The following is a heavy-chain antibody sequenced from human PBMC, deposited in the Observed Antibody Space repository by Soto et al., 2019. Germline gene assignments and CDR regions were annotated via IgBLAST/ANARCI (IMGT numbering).Heavy chain of an antibody. D-gene: IGHD6-19*01. CDR3: AREGSSGWNGLNWFDP. V-gene: IGHV3-48*01. CDR2: ISSSSSTI. Sequence: EVQLVESGGGLVQPGGSLRLSCAASGFTFSSYSMNWVRQAPGKGLEWVSYISSSSSTIYYADSVKGRFTNSRDNAKNSLYLQMNSLRAEDTAVYYCAREGSSGWNGLNWFDPWGQGTLVTVSS. J-gene: IGHJ5*02. CDR1: GFTFSSYS.